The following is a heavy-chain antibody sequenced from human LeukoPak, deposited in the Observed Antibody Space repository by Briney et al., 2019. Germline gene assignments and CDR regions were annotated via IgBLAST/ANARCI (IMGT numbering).Heavy chain of an antibody. D-gene: IGHD3-3*01. CDR1: GYSISSGYY. CDR2: IYHSGST. Sequence: SETLSLTCTVSGYSISSGYYWGWIRQPPGKGLEWIGSIYHSGSTYYNPSLKSRVTISVDTSKNQFSLKLSSVTAADTAVYYCARVAPLLRSDFWSGYYTASFDYWGQGTLVTVSS. J-gene: IGHJ4*02. V-gene: IGHV4-38-2*02. CDR3: ARVAPLLRSDFWSGYYTASFDY.